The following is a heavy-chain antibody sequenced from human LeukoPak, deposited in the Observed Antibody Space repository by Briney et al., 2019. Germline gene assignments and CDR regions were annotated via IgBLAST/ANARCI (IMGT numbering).Heavy chain of an antibody. D-gene: IGHD5-24*01. V-gene: IGHV1-18*01. Sequence: GASVKVSCKTSGYTFTNYDINWVRQAPGQGLEWMGWISADNGNTKYAQTFQGRVTMTTDTSTNTAYMELRSLRSDDTAVYYCARVEMATIGVVLLIDYWGQGTLVTVSS. CDR2: ISADNGNT. CDR1: GYTFTNYD. J-gene: IGHJ4*02. CDR3: ARVEMATIGVVLLIDY.